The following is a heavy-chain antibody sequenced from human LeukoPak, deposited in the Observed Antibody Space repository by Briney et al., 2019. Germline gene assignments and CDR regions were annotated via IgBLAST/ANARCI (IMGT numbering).Heavy chain of an antibody. CDR2: IYYSGST. D-gene: IGHD4-11*01. CDR1: GGSISSYY. Sequence: SETLSLSCTVSGGSISSYYWSWIRQPPGKGLEWIGYIYYSGSTNYNPSLKSRVTISVDTSKNQFSLKLSSVTAADTAVYYCARVDDYSNYSWFDPWGQGTLVTVSS. J-gene: IGHJ5*02. CDR3: ARVDDYSNYSWFDP. V-gene: IGHV4-59*08.